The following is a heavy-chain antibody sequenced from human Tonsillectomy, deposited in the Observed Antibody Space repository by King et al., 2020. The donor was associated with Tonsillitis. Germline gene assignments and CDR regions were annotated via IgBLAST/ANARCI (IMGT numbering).Heavy chain of an antibody. CDR3: ARDRGLLGLHSYYMDV. Sequence: HVQLVESGGSVVQPGRSLRLSCAASGFTFSNYAMHWVRQAPGKGLEWVAVIWYDGSDTYYADSVKGRFTISRDNSKNTLYLQTNSLRAEDTAVYFCARDRGLLGLHSYYMDVWGQGTTVTVSS. CDR2: IWYDGSDT. D-gene: IGHD3-10*01. CDR1: GFTFSNYA. J-gene: IGHJ6*03. V-gene: IGHV3-33*08.